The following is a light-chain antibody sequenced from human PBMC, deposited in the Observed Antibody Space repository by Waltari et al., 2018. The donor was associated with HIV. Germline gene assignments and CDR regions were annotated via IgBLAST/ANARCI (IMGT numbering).Light chain of an antibody. Sequence: DIQMTQSPSSLSPAVGDRVTITCRASQSISSYLNWYQQKPGKAPKLLIYAASSLQSGVPSRFSGSGSGTDFTLTISSLQPEDFATYYCQQSYSTLRTFGPGTKVDIK. CDR1: QSISSY. CDR3: QQSYSTLRT. J-gene: IGKJ3*01. V-gene: IGKV1-39*01. CDR2: AAS.